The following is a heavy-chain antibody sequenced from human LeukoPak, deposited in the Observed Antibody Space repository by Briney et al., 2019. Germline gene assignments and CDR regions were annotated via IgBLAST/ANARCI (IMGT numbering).Heavy chain of an antibody. CDR2: IIGSGGST. V-gene: IGHV3-23*01. Sequence: PGGSLRLSCAASGFTFSTYAMTWVRQAPGKGLQWVSAIIGSGGSTFYADSVKGRFTISRDNAKNSLYLQMNSLRAEDTAVYYCARDRWRQYSYGSHFDYWGQGTLVTVSS. D-gene: IGHD5-18*01. CDR1: GFTFSTYA. CDR3: ARDRWRQYSYGSHFDY. J-gene: IGHJ4*02.